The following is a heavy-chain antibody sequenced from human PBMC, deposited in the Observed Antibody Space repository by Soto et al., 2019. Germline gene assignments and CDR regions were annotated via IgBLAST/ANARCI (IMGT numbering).Heavy chain of an antibody. J-gene: IGHJ6*02. D-gene: IGHD3-9*01. CDR2: ISSSSSYI. CDR1: GFTFSSYS. CDR3: ARDLPAFNDILTGYYTDYYYYGMDV. Sequence: GGSLRLSCAASGFTFSSYSMNWVRQAPGKGLEWVSSISSSSSYIYYADSVKGRFTISRDNAKNSLYLQMNSLRAEDTAVYYCARDLPAFNDILTGYYTDYYYYGMDVWGQGTTVTAP. V-gene: IGHV3-21*01.